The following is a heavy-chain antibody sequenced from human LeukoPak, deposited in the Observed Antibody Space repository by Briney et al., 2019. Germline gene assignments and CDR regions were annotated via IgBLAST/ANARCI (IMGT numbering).Heavy chain of an antibody. J-gene: IGHJ4*02. Sequence: SETLSLTCTVSGGSISSGDYYWSWIRQPPGKGLEWIGYIYYSGSTYYNPSLKSRVTISVDTSKNQFSLKLSSVTAADTAVYYCARGTPGGGPIDYWGQGTLVTVSS. CDR3: ARGTPGGGPIDY. CDR2: IYYSGST. CDR1: GGSISSGDYY. D-gene: IGHD1-26*01. V-gene: IGHV4-30-4*01.